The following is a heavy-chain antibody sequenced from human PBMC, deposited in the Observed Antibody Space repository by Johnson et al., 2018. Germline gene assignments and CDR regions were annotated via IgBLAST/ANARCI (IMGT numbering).Heavy chain of an antibody. V-gene: IGHV1-46*01. J-gene: IGHJ6*02. Sequence: QVQLVQSGAEVKKPGASVKVSCKASGYTFTSYYMHWVRQAPGQGLEWMGIINPSGGSTSYAQKFQGRVTMTRDTSTGTVYMELSSLRSEDTAVYYCARGNVYYDSSGYGMDVWGQGTTVTVSS. CDR3: ARGNVYYDSSGYGMDV. D-gene: IGHD3-22*01. CDR1: GYTFTSYY. CDR2: INPSGGST.